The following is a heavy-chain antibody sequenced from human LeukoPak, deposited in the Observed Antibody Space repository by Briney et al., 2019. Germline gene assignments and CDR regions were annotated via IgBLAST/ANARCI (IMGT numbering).Heavy chain of an antibody. CDR1: GFTFSSYG. V-gene: IGHV3-33*06. D-gene: IGHD5-18*01. Sequence: PGRSLSLSCAASGFTFSSYGMHWVRQAPGKGLEWVAVIWYDGSNKYYADSVKGRFTISRDNSKNSMYLQMSSLSSEDTAIYYCAEVESSYCLIWGQGTLVTVSS. J-gene: IGHJ4*02. CDR2: IWYDGSNK. CDR3: AEVESSYCLI.